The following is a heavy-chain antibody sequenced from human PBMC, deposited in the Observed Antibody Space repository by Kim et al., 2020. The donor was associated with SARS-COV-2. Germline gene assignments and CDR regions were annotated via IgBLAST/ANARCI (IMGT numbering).Heavy chain of an antibody. CDR2: VSAYNGNT. Sequence: ASVKVSCKPSGYTFTNYGITWVRQAPGQGLEWMGWVSAYNGNTKYAQKVQGRVTMTTDTSTSTAYMELRSLRSDDTAVYYCARGNREVYYYYGMDVWGQG. J-gene: IGHJ6*02. CDR1: GYTFTNYG. V-gene: IGHV1-18*01. D-gene: IGHD1-26*01. CDR3: ARGNREVYYYYGMDV.